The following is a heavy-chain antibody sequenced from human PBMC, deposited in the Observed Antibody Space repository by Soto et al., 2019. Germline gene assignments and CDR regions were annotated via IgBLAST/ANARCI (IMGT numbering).Heavy chain of an antibody. CDR2: INPSGGST. D-gene: IGHD3-22*01. CDR3: ARGASSGYYWWFDP. Sequence: GASVKVSCKASGYTFTSYGISWVRQAPGQGLEWMGWINPSGGSTSYAQKFQGRVTMTRDTSTSTVYMELSSLRSEDTAVYYCARGASSGYYWWFDPWGQGTLVTVSS. V-gene: IGHV1-46*01. CDR1: GYTFTSYG. J-gene: IGHJ5*02.